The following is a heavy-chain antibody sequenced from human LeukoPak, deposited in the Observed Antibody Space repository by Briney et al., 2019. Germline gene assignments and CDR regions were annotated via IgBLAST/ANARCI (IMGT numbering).Heavy chain of an antibody. D-gene: IGHD4-23*01. CDR2: ISSGSSAI. CDR3: ARGHTAVARHFDF. V-gene: IGHV3-21*01. J-gene: IGHJ4*02. CDR1: GFTFTTYS. Sequence: GGSLRLSCEASGFTFTTYSMTWVRQAPGKGLEWVSIISSGSSAIFSADALKGRFTISRDDAKNLLYLDMNSLRAEDTAVYYCARGHTAVARHFDFWGQGTLVTVSS.